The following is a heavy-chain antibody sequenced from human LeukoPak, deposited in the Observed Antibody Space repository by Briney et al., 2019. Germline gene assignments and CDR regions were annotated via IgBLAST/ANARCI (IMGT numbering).Heavy chain of an antibody. CDR2: IRYDGSDK. J-gene: IGHJ6*03. D-gene: IGHD5-12*01. CDR1: GFTFSSYG. Sequence: PGGSLRLSCAASGFTFSSYGMHWVRQAPGKGLEWVAFIRYDGSDKYYADSVKGRFTISRDNSKNTLYLQMNSLRAEDTAVYYCARDGSYRDDYYYMDVWGKGTTVTVSS. CDR3: ARDGSYRDDYYYMDV. V-gene: IGHV3-30*02.